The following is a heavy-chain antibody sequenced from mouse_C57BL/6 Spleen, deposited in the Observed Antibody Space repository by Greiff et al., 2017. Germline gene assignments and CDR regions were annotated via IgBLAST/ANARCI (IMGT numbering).Heavy chain of an antibody. CDR3: ARRTYDYDWRYYFDY. V-gene: IGHV1-26*01. Sequence: VQLQQSGPELVKPGASVKISCKASGYTFTDYYMNWVKQSHGKSLEWIGDINPNNGGTSYNQKFKGKATLTVDKSSSTAYMELRSLTSEDSAVYYCARRTYDYDWRYYFDYWGQGTTLTVSS. J-gene: IGHJ2*01. D-gene: IGHD2-4*01. CDR2: INPNNGGT. CDR1: GYTFTDYY.